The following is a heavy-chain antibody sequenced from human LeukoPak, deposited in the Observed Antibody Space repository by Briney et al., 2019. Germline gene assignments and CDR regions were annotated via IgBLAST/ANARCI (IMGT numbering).Heavy chain of an antibody. CDR3: AKEANYYDSSGLVDY. V-gene: IGHV3-43*02. D-gene: IGHD3-22*01. Sequence: GGSLRLSCAASGFTFDDYAMHWLRQAPGKGLKWVSLISGDGGSTYYADFVKGRFTISRDNSKNSLYLQMNSLRTEDTALYYCAKEANYYDSSGLVDYWGQGTLVTVSS. CDR1: GFTFDDYA. J-gene: IGHJ4*02. CDR2: ISGDGGST.